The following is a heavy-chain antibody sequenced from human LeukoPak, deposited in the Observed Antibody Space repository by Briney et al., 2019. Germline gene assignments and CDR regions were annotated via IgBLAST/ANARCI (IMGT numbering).Heavy chain of an antibody. CDR2: INHSGST. CDR3: ARLSMDV. V-gene: IGHV4-34*01. CDR1: GGSFSGYY. Sequence: PSETLSLTCAVYGGSFSGYYWSWIRQPPEKGLEWIGEINHSGSTNYNPSLKSRVTISVDTSKNQFSLKLSSVTAADTAVYYCARLSMDVWGKGTTVTVSS. J-gene: IGHJ6*03.